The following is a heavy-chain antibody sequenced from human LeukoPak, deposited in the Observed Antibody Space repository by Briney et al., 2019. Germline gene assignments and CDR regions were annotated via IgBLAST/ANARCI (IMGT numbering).Heavy chain of an antibody. J-gene: IGHJ6*02. D-gene: IGHD2/OR15-2a*01. CDR1: GGSVSSGSYY. CDR3: ARGPIVIKKTSVFFYYGMDV. CDR2: INHSGST. V-gene: IGHV4-39*07. Sequence: KSSETLSLTCIVSGGSVSSGSYYWSWIRQPPGKGLEWIGEINHSGSTNYNPSLKSRVTISVDTSKNQFSLKLSSVTAADTAVYYCARGPIVIKKTSVFFYYGMDVWGQGTTVTVSS.